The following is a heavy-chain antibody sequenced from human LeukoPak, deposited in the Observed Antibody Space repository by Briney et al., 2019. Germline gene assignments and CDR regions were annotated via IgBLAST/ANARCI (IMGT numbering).Heavy chain of an antibody. CDR3: ARALPRIAVAGTYFDY. CDR2: ILYDGSNK. V-gene: IGHV3-30-3*01. Sequence: GGSLRLSCAASGFTFSSYAMHWVRRAPGKGLEWVAVILYDGSNKYYADSVKGRFTISRDNSKNTLYLQMNSLSAEDTAVYDCARALPRIAVAGTYFDYGGQGTLVTVSS. J-gene: IGHJ4*02. D-gene: IGHD6-19*01. CDR1: GFTFSSYA.